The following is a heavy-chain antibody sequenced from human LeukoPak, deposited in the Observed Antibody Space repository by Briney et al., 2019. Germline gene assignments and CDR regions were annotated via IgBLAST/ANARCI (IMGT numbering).Heavy chain of an antibody. CDR1: GFTFSSYS. CDR3: ATGYYYDSSGYN. Sequence: GGSLRLSCAASGFTFSSYSMNWVRQAPGKGLEWVGRIKSKPDGGTTDYAAPVKGRFTISRDDSKTTLYLQMNSLKAEDTAVYYCATGYYYDSSGYNWGQGTLVTVSS. CDR2: IKSKPDGGTT. V-gene: IGHV3-15*01. J-gene: IGHJ4*02. D-gene: IGHD3-22*01.